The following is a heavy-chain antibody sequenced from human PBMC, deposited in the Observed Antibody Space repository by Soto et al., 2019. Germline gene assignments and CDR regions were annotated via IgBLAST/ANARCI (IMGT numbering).Heavy chain of an antibody. D-gene: IGHD3-3*01. Sequence: EVQLVESGGGLVNPGGSLRLSCEASGFTFSDYSMNWVRQAPGKGLEWVSSISTGSSYIYYAASVKGRFTTSRDDAENSLHLQMLSLRAEDTAIYYYVRDQPGDRDFWSGYLNPGYFQYWGQGTLVTVSS. CDR1: GFTFSDYS. V-gene: IGHV3-21*02. CDR2: ISTGSSYI. J-gene: IGHJ1*01. CDR3: VRDQPGDRDFWSGYLNPGYFQY.